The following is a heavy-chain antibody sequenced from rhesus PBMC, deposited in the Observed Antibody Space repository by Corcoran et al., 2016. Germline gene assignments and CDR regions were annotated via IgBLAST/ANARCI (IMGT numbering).Heavy chain of an antibody. CDR3: ARDWGY. CDR1: GDSISSGFYF. CDR2: ITYNGST. V-gene: IGHV4-122*02. J-gene: IGHJ4*01. D-gene: IGHD3-34*01. Sequence: QVQLQESGPGLVKPSETLSLTCAVSGDSISSGFYFWSWIPQPPGKGLEWIWYITYNGSTSYNPFLKSRVTISRDTSKNQFSLKLSSVTAADTAVYSCARDWGYWGQGVLVTVSS.